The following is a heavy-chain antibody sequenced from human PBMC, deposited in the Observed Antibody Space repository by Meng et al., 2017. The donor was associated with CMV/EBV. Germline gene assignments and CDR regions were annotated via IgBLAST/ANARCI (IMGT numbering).Heavy chain of an antibody. V-gene: IGHV3-48*03. D-gene: IGHD3-3*01. J-gene: IGHJ4*02. CDR1: GFTFSSYE. CDR2: ISSSGSTI. Sequence: GGSLRLSCAASGFTFSSYEMNWVRQAPGKGLEWVSYISSSGSTIYYADSVKGRFTISRDNAKNSLYLQMNSLRAKDTAVYYCARDDLGDYDFWSGYYGVRFDYWGQGTLVTVSS. CDR3: ARDDLGDYDFWSGYYGVRFDY.